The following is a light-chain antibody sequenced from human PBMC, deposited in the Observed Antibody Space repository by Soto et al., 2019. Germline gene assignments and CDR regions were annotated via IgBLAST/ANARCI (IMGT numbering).Light chain of an antibody. V-gene: IGLV2-11*01. J-gene: IGLJ1*01. CDR2: DVS. CDR1: RSDVGDYDL. Sequence: QSALTQPRSVSGSPGQSVTISCTGTRSDVGDYDLVSWYQQHPGKAPKLMIFDVSKRPSGVPDRFSGSKSGNTASLTISGLQTEDEADYYCCSYAGSFYVFGFGTKVTVL. CDR3: CSYAGSFYV.